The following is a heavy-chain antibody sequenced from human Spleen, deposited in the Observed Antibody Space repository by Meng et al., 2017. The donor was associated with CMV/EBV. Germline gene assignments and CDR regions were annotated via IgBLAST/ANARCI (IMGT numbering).Heavy chain of an antibody. J-gene: IGHJ4*02. Sequence: LSCAASGFTFSSYSMNWVRQAPGKGLEWVSSISSSSNYIYYADSVKGRFTISRDNAKNSLYLQMNSLRAEDTAVYYCARGRELIDYWGQGTLVTVSS. D-gene: IGHD1-26*01. CDR1: GFTFSSYS. CDR2: ISSSSNYI. CDR3: ARGRELIDY. V-gene: IGHV3-21*01.